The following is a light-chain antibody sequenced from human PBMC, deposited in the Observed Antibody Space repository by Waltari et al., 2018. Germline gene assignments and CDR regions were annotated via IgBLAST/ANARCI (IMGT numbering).Light chain of an antibody. Sequence: CRASQSVSRFVAWYQQKPGQAPRLLISGASTRATGIPARFSGSGAGTEFTLTISSLQSEDFAIYYCQQYNDWPPLTFGGGTKLEIK. CDR3: QQYNDWPPLT. CDR2: GAS. CDR1: QSVSRF. V-gene: IGKV3-15*01. J-gene: IGKJ4*01.